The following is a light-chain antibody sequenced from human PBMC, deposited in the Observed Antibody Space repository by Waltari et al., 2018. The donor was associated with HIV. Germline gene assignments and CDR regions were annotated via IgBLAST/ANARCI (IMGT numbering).Light chain of an antibody. V-gene: IGLV3-21*02. CDR1: NIGTKS. J-gene: IGLJ2*01. CDR3: QVWDSSRDHVV. CDR2: DNS. Sequence: SSVLTQPPSVSVAPGQTARVTCGGDNIGTKSVHWYQVKAGQAPELIVFDNSDRPTGIPERLSGSNAGNTATLTISRVEAGYEADYYCQVWDSSRDHVVFGGGTKLTVL.